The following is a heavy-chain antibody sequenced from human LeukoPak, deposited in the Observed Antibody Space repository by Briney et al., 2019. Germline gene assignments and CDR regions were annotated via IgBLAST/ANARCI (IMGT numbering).Heavy chain of an antibody. CDR1: GGSFSGYY. V-gene: IGHV4-34*01. Sequence: SETLSLTCAVYGGSFSGYYWSWIRQPPGKGLEGIGEINHSGSTNYNPSLKSRVTISVDTSKNQFSLKLSSVTDADTAVYYCARESHYYDSSGYSPFLYYWGQGTLVTVSS. D-gene: IGHD3-22*01. CDR3: ARESHYYDSSGYSPFLYY. J-gene: IGHJ4*02. CDR2: INHSGST.